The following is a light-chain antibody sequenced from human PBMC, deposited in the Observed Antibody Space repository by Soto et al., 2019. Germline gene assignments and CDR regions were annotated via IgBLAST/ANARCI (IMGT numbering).Light chain of an antibody. J-gene: IGKJ1*01. CDR3: QQYTKWPPWT. V-gene: IGKV3-15*01. CDR2: GAS. Sequence: VMTQSPATLSLSPGDSATLSCRASQSVSSNLAWYQQKPCQAPRLLIYGASTRATGIPARFSGSGSGTEFTFTISSLQSEDLAVYYCQQYTKWPPWTFGQGTKVDIK. CDR1: QSVSSN.